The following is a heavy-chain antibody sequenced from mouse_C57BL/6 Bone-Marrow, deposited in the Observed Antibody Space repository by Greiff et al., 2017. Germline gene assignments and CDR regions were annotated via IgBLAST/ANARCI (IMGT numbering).Heavy chain of an antibody. Sequence: EVQLQQSGPELVKPGASVKISCKASGYTFTDYYMNWVKQSHGKSLEWIGDINPNNGGTSYNQKFKGKATLTVDKSSSTAYMELRSRTSEDSAVYYCARPNYAMDYWGQGTSVTVSS. V-gene: IGHV1-26*01. CDR3: ARPNYAMDY. CDR1: GYTFTDYY. CDR2: INPNNGGT. J-gene: IGHJ4*01.